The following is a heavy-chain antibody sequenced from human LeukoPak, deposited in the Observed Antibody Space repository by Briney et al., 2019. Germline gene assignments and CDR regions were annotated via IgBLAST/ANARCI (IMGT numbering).Heavy chain of an antibody. CDR3: AREDDTTVTFDY. J-gene: IGHJ4*02. CDR1: GFPFSSYR. D-gene: IGHD4-17*01. V-gene: IGHV3-48*04. CDR2: ISGSGTTI. Sequence: GGSLRLSCAASGFPFSSYRMNWVRQAPGRGLEWVSFISGSGTTIHYADSVKGRFTISRDNAKNSLYLQMNSLRAEDTAVYYCAREDDTTVTFDYWGQGTLVTVSS.